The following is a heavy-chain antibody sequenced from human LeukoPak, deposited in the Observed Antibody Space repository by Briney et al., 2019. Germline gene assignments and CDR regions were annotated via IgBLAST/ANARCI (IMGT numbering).Heavy chain of an antibody. CDR1: GGSMSSYY. J-gene: IGHJ4*02. CDR3: ARQPYMLGAYYFDY. V-gene: IGHV4-59*08. D-gene: IGHD1-26*01. Sequence: SETLSLMCTVSGGSMSSYYWSWIRQSPGKGLEWGGYIFHSGSTNYNPSLKSRVTLSVDTSRNQFSLKLGSVTAADTAVYYCARQPYMLGAYYFDYWGQGTLVTVSS. CDR2: IFHSGST.